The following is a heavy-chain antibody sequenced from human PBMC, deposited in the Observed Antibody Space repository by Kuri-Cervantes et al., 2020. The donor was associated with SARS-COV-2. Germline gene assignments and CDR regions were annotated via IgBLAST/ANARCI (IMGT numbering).Heavy chain of an antibody. Sequence: LRLSCTVSGGSISSGSYYWSWIRQPAGKGLEWIGLFYTSGSTFYNPSLKSRVTISIDPSKNQFSLKLTSVTAADTAVYYCARDISKGGGLRHNNWGQGTLVTVSS. V-gene: IGHV4-61*02. CDR3: ARDISKGGGLRHNN. CDR2: FYTSGST. D-gene: IGHD4-17*01. J-gene: IGHJ4*02. CDR1: GGSISSGSYY.